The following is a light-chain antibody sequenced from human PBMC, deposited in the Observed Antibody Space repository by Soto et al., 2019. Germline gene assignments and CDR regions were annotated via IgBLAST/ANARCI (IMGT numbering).Light chain of an antibody. V-gene: IGKV3-20*01. CDR3: QQYGSKIT. Sequence: EIVVTQSPATLSVSAGERVTLSCRASQSVGSKVAWYQQKPGQAPRLLIYDTSTRATGIPDRFSGSGSGTDFTLTISRLEPEDFAVYYCQQYGSKITFGQGTLLEI. CDR1: QSVGSK. J-gene: IGKJ5*01. CDR2: DTS.